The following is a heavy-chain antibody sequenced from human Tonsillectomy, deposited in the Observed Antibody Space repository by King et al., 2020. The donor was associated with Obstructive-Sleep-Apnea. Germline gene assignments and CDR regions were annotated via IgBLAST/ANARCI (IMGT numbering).Heavy chain of an antibody. CDR1: GFTFSSYG. Sequence: VQLVESGGGVVQPGRSLRLSCAASGFTFSSYGMHWVRQAPGKGLEWVAVIWDDGSNKYYAVSVKGRFTISRDNSKNTLYLQMDSLRAEDTAVYYCARDRYNYYFFDYWGQGTMVTVSS. J-gene: IGHJ4*02. D-gene: IGHD5-18*01. CDR2: IWDDGSNK. CDR3: ARDRYNYYFFDY. V-gene: IGHV3-33*01.